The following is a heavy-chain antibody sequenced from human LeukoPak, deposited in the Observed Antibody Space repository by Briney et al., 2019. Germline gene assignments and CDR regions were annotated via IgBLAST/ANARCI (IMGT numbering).Heavy chain of an antibody. D-gene: IGHD6-13*01. J-gene: IGHJ4*02. CDR3: ARPNHSSSSPDY. V-gene: IGHV4-39*02. Sequence: TSETLSLTCTVSGGSISSSTYYWGWIRQPPGKGLEWIGSIYYSGSTYYNPSLKSRVTISVDTSKNHFSLKLSSVTAADTAVYYCARPNHSSSSPDYWGQGTLVTVSS. CDR2: IYYSGST. CDR1: GGSISSSTYY.